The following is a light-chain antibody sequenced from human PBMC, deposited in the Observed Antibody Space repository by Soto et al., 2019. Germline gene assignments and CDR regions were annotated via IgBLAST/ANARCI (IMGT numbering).Light chain of an antibody. J-gene: IGKJ2*01. CDR1: QDIMSH. CDR2: AES. CDR3: QQSYSTPYT. Sequence: IQVTQSPSSLSTSVGDRVTIACRASQDIMSHLNWYQQRPGRAPNLLVYAESTLASGVPSRFSGSGSGTDFTLTISNLQPEDFATYFCQQSYSTPYTFGQGTKVEI. V-gene: IGKV1-39*01.